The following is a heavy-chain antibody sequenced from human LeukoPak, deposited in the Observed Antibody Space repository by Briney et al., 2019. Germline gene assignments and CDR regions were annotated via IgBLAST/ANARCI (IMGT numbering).Heavy chain of an antibody. CDR3: AKRLGYSTSSGIDY. Sequence: GGSLRLSCATSGFTFSSYAMSWVRQAPGKGLEWVSAISGSGDSTYYADSVKGRFTISRDNSKNTLDLQMNSLRADDTAVDYCAKRLGYSTSSGIDYWGQGTLVTVSS. J-gene: IGHJ4*02. V-gene: IGHV3-23*01. CDR2: ISGSGDST. D-gene: IGHD6-6*01. CDR1: GFTFSSYA.